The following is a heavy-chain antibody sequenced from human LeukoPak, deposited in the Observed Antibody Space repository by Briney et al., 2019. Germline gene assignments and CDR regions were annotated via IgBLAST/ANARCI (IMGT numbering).Heavy chain of an antibody. Sequence: ASVKVSCKASGYTFTSYPMHWVRQAPGQRLEWMGWISAYNGNTNYAQKLQGRVTMTTDTSTSTAYMELRSLRSDDTAVYYCAARSSSWTYLFDYWGQGTLVTVSS. J-gene: IGHJ4*02. D-gene: IGHD6-13*01. CDR2: ISAYNGNT. V-gene: IGHV1-18*01. CDR3: AARSSSWTYLFDY. CDR1: GYTFTSYP.